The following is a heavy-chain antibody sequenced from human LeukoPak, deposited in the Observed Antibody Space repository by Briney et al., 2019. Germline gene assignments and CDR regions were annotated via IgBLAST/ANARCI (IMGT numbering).Heavy chain of an antibody. CDR3: ARDQAGIPRYYFDY. J-gene: IGHJ4*02. V-gene: IGHV4-38-2*02. CDR1: GYSISSGYY. Sequence: KPSQTLSLTCTVSGYSISSGYYWGWIRQPPGKGLEWIGSIYHSGSTYYNPSLKSRVTISVDTSKNQFSLKLSSVTAADTAVYYCARDQAGIPRYYFDYWGQGTLVTVSS. D-gene: IGHD2-21*01. CDR2: IYHSGST.